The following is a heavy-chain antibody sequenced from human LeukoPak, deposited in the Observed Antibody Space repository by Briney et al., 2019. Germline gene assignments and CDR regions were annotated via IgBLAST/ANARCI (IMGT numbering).Heavy chain of an antibody. V-gene: IGHV2-5*02. D-gene: IGHD3-3*01. CDR2: IYWDDDK. J-gene: IGHJ3*02. CDR1: GFSLSTSGVG. CDR3: ARRPPGGWSGFDI. Sequence: SGPTLVKPPQTLTLTCTFSGFSLSTSGVGGGWFREPPGKALEWPALIYWDDDKRYSPSLTSRLTISKDTTKNQVVLIITNMDPVDTATYYCARRPPGGWSGFDIWGQGTMVAASS.